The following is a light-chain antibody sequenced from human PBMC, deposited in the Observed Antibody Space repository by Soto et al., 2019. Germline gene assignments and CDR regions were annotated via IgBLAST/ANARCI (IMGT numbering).Light chain of an antibody. CDR3: AGRDDSLSGLYV. V-gene: IGLV1-44*01. CDR2: SNY. J-gene: IGLJ1*01. Sequence: QSVLTQPPSASGTPGQRVTISCSARSGSLSVDWYPHLPGTAPKLLIYSNYQRPSGVPDRFSGSKSGTSASLVISGLQSEDDADYYCAGRDDSLSGLYVFGTGTKLTVL. CDR1: SGSLS.